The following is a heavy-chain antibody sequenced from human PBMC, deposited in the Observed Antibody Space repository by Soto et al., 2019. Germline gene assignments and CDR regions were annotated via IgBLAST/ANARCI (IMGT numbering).Heavy chain of an antibody. CDR2: IYHSGST. D-gene: IGHD2-21*01. Sequence: PSETLSLTCAVSGGSISSSNLWSWVRQPPGKGLEWIGEIYHSGSTNYNPSLKSRVTISVDKSKNQFSLKLSSVTAADTAVYYCARVVIALDWFDPWGQGTLVTVSS. V-gene: IGHV4-4*02. J-gene: IGHJ5*02. CDR3: ARVVIALDWFDP. CDR1: GGSISSSNL.